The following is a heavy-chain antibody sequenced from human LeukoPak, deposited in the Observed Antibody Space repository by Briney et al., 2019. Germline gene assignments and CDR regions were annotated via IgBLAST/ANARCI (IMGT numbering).Heavy chain of an antibody. D-gene: IGHD3-22*01. CDR3: ARDLGQFADYYDSSGSPFDY. J-gene: IGHJ4*02. CDR1: GGTFSSYA. CDR2: IIPISGTA. V-gene: IGHV1-69*05. Sequence: SVKVSCQASGGTFSSYAISWVRQAPGQGLEWMGGIIPISGTANYAQNFQGRVTITTGESTSTAYMELSSLRSEDTAVYYCARDLGQFADYYDSSGSPFDYWGQGTLVTVSS.